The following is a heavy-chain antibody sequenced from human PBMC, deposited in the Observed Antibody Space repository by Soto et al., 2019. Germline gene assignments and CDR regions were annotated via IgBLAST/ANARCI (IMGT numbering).Heavy chain of an antibody. Sequence: GASVKVSCKASGYTFTSYYMHWVRQAPVQGLEWMGIINPSGGSTSYAQKFQGRVTMTRDTSTSTVYMELSSLRSEDTAVYYCARISQSDFWSGYYYFFDYWGQGTLVTVSS. CDR3: ARISQSDFWSGYYYFFDY. CDR2: INPSGGST. V-gene: IGHV1-46*01. J-gene: IGHJ4*02. D-gene: IGHD3-3*01. CDR1: GYTFTSYY.